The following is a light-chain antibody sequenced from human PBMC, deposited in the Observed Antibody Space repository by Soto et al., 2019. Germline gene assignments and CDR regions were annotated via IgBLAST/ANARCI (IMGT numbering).Light chain of an antibody. CDR2: DAS. V-gene: IGKV1-5*01. J-gene: IGKJ1*01. CDR1: QSISSW. CDR3: QGCNIAPSWT. Sequence: DIQMTQSPSTLSASVGDRVTITCRASQSISSWLAWYQQKPGKATKLLIYDASSLESGVPSRFSGSGSGTDFTPTVSSMQPEHVATYYCQGCNIAPSWTFGQGTKVDIK.